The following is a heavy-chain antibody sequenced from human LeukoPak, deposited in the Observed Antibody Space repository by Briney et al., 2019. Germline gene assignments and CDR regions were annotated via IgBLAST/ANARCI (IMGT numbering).Heavy chain of an antibody. CDR3: ARGGYYGSGGDFDC. J-gene: IGHJ5*01. CDR1: GGSISSYY. Sequence: SETLSLTFTVSGGSISSYYCSWIRQPPGKGLEWIWFMRYSGNSNCNPSLKSRVTIYVDTSKHQFSLRLTSATAADTAVYYCARGGYYGSGGDFDCWGQGTLVTVSS. CDR2: MRYSGNS. D-gene: IGHD3-10*01. V-gene: IGHV4-59*01.